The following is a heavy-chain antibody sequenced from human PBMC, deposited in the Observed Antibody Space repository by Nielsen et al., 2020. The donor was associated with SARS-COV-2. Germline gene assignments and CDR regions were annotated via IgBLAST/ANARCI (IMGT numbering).Heavy chain of an antibody. D-gene: IGHD3-9*01. V-gene: IGHV3-23*01. J-gene: IGHJ4*02. Sequence: LKISCAASGFTFSSYAMSWVRQAPGKGLEWVSAISGSGGSTYYADSVKGRFTISRDNSKNTLYLQMNSLRAEDTAVYYCAKIPQLRYFDWLEGYYFDYWGQGTLVTVSS. CDR3: AKIPQLRYFDWLEGYYFDY. CDR1: GFTFSSYA. CDR2: ISGSGGST.